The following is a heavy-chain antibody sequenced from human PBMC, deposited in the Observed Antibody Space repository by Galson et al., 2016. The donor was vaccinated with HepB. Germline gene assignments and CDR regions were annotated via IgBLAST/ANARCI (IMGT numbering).Heavy chain of an antibody. J-gene: IGHJ4*02. CDR3: ARPGYLLEMATMFY. Sequence: QSGAEVKKPGESLKISCKALGYSFTSDWIGWVRQMPGKGLEWMGIIYPGDSDIRYSPSFQGHVTISVDKSISTAYLEWSSLKASDTAMYHCARPGYLLEMATMFYWGQGTLVAVS. D-gene: IGHD5-24*01. CDR1: GYSFTSDW. V-gene: IGHV5-51*01. CDR2: IYPGDSDI.